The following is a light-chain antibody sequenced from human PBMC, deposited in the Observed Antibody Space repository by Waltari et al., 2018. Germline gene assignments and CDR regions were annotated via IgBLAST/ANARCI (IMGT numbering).Light chain of an antibody. CDR3: SSHTTRSLLGV. CDR2: DVT. V-gene: IGLV2-14*03. CDR1: SHDVDASHC. J-gene: IGLJ3*02. Sequence: QSVLTQPASVSGSPGQPIPISCTASSHDVDASHCGVWYHQPTDKAPKLILFDVTTRAPGVSSRFSGSKSANTASLTISGLQAEDEAFYYCSSHTTRSLLGVFGGGTKLTGL.